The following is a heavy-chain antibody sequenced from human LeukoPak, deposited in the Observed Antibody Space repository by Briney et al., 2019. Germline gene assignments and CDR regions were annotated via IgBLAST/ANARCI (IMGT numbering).Heavy chain of an antibody. J-gene: IGHJ5*01. CDR1: GFRFSSYD. CDR2: LTRTSSAT. D-gene: IGHD5-18*01. V-gene: IGHV3-48*01. Sequence: GGSLRLSCVGSGFRFSSYDMIWVRQAPGRGLEWLSYLTRTSSATWYADSVKGRFTIFRDNAKSSLYLQMNSLRVEDTAVYYCATGGSEYRSDWFDSWGQGTLVNVAS. CDR3: ATGGSEYRSDWFDS.